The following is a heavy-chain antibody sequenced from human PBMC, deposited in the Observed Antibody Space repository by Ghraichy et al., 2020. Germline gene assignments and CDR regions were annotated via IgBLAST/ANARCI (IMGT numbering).Heavy chain of an antibody. D-gene: IGHD1-26*01. CDR1: GFTFSSYG. CDR3: ARDVEWEGWYYFDY. J-gene: IGHJ4*02. CDR2: IWYDGSNK. V-gene: IGHV3-33*01. Sequence: GGSLRLSCAASGFTFSSYGMHWVRQAPGKGLEWVAVIWYDGSNKYYADSVKGRFTISRDNSKNTLYLQMNSLRAEDTAVYYCARDVEWEGWYYFDYWGQGTLVTVSS.